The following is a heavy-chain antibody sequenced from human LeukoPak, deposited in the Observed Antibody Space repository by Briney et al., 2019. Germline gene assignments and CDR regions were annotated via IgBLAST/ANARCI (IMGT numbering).Heavy chain of an antibody. CDR2: IYHSGST. D-gene: IGHD3-9*01. CDR3: ATRFRYFLAGFYYMDV. CDR1: GGSISSSNW. J-gene: IGHJ6*03. V-gene: IGHV4-4*02. Sequence: SETLSLTCAVSGGSISSSNWWSWVRQPPGKGLEWIGEIYHSGSTNYNPSLKSRVTISVDKSKNQFSLKLSSVTAADTAVYYCATRFRYFLAGFYYMDVWGKGTTVTVSS.